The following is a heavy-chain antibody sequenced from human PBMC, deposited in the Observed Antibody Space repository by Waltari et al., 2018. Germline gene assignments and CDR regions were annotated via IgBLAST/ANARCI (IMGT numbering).Heavy chain of an antibody. V-gene: IGHV1-3*01. J-gene: IGHJ4*02. Sequence: VQLVQSGAEVKKPGASVKVSCKASGYTFTVYIIHWVRQAPGQRLEWMGWINVGSGNTKYSQNFQGRVTITRDTSASTAYMALSSLTSEDTAVYYCARENSAWSFFDYWGQGTLVTVSS. CDR1: GYTFTVYI. CDR2: INVGSGNT. D-gene: IGHD6-19*01. CDR3: ARENSAWSFFDY.